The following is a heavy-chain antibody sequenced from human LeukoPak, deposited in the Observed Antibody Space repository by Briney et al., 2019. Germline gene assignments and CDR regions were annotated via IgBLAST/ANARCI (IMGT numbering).Heavy chain of an antibody. V-gene: IGHV1-69*04. CDR3: ARETLLRFNNRGYYYGMDV. D-gene: IGHD3-3*01. J-gene: IGHJ6*02. CDR1: GGTFSSYA. Sequence: GASVKVSCKASGGTFSSYAISWVRQAPGQGLEWMGRIIPILGIANYAQKFQGRVTITADKSTSTAYMELSSLRSEDTAVYYCARETLLRFNNRGYYYGMDVWGQGTTVTVSS. CDR2: IIPILGIA.